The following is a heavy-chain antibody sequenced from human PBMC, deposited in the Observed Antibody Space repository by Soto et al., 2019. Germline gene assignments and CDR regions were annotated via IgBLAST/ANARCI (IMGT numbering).Heavy chain of an antibody. D-gene: IGHD3-3*01. CDR1: GYSFTAYG. J-gene: IGHJ6*02. CDR3: ARDAPPPELRFLEWHNYDYNGMDV. CDR2: ISCYNGKT. V-gene: IGHV1-18*01. Sequence: QVQVVQSGDEVKETGASVRVSCKTSGYSFTAYGISWVRQAPGQGLEWMGWISCYNGKTKYAQKVQGRVTTTTDTSTSTAYMEVRSLRSDDPAIYYCARDAPPPELRFLEWHNYDYNGMDVWGQGTTVTVSS.